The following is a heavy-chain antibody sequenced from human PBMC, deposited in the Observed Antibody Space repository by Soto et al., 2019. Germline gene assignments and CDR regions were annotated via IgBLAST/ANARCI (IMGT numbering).Heavy chain of an antibody. CDR1: GFTFSSYA. CDR2: ISGSGGST. V-gene: IGHV3-23*01. CDR3: AKSHEFGVVILYYFDY. Sequence: GGSLRLSCAASGFTFSSYAMSWVRQAPGKGLEWVSAISGSGGSTYYADSVKGRFTISRDNSKNTLHLQMNSLRAEDTAVYYCAKSHEFGVVILYYFDYWGQGTLVTVSS. J-gene: IGHJ4*02. D-gene: IGHD3-3*01.